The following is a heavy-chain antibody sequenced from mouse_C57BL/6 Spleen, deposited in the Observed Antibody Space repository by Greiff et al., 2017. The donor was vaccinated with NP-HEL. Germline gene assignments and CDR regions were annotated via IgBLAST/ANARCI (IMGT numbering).Heavy chain of an antibody. CDR3: ARNYGSSDWYFDV. D-gene: IGHD1-1*01. CDR2: ISSGSSTI. J-gene: IGHJ1*03. CDR1: GFTFSDYG. Sequence: EVKVVESGGGLVKPGGSLKLSCAASGFTFSDYGMHWVRQAPEKGLEWVAYISSGSSTIYYADTVKGRFTISRDNAKNTLCLQMTSLRSEDTAMYYCARNYGSSDWYFDVWGTGTTVTVSS. V-gene: IGHV5-17*01.